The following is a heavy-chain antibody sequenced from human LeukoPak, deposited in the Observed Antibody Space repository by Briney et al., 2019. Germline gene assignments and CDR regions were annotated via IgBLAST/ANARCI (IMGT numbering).Heavy chain of an antibody. V-gene: IGHV3-43*02. CDR2: ISGDGGST. Sequence: PGGSLRLSCAASVFTFDDYAMHWVRQAPGKGLEWVSLISGDGGSTYYADSVKGRFTISRDNSKNSLYLQMNSLRTEDTALYYCAKDVSGTYYYDSSAPGFDPWGQGTLVTVSS. CDR3: AKDVSGTYYYDSSAPGFDP. CDR1: VFTFDDYA. D-gene: IGHD3-22*01. J-gene: IGHJ5*02.